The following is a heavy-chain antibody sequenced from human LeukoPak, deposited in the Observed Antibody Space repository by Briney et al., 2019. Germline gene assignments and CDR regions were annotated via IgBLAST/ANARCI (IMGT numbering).Heavy chain of an antibody. CDR3: ARVISSAWRQNDL. V-gene: IGHV4-4*02. J-gene: IGHJ5*02. CDR2: IHLNGMT. Sequence: SETLSLTCSVSGDSITSYAWWSWVRQPPGKGLEWIGEIHLNGMTNYNPSLKSRVTMSIDKSKNQLSLNLSSVTAADTAVYYCARVISSAWRQNDLWGQGTLVTVSS. D-gene: IGHD3-22*01. CDR1: GDSITSYAW.